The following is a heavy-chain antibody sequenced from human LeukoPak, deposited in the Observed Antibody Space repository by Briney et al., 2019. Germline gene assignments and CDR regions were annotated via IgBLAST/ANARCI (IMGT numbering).Heavy chain of an antibody. CDR1: GDSVSSNSGA. V-gene: IGHV6-1*01. D-gene: IGHD5-18*01. Sequence: TSQTLSLTCAISGDSVSSNSGAWNWIRQSPSRGLEWLGRTYYRSKWYNEYAVSVKSRITINPDTSKNQFSLQLSSVTPEDTAVYYCARLLGPGGNSYASGHWGQGTLVTVSS. J-gene: IGHJ4*02. CDR3: ARLLGPGGNSYASGH. CDR2: TYYRSKWYN.